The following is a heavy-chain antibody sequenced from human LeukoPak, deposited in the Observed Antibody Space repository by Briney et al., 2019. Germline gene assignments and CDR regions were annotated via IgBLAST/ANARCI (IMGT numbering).Heavy chain of an antibody. V-gene: IGHV4-4*07. Sequence: ASETLSLTCTVSGDSISNYYWSWIRQPAGKGLEWIGRIYTSGSTNYNPSLKSRVTMSVDTSKNQFSLKLSSVTAADTAVYYCARVSLVRGAPDYYFDYWGQGTLVTVSS. J-gene: IGHJ4*02. CDR1: GDSISNYY. D-gene: IGHD3-10*01. CDR2: IYTSGST. CDR3: ARVSLVRGAPDYYFDY.